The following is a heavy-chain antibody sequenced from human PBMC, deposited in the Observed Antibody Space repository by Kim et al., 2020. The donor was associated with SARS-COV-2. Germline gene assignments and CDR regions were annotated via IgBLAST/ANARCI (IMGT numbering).Heavy chain of an antibody. D-gene: IGHD4-4*01. V-gene: IGHV3-23*01. J-gene: IGHJ4*02. CDR2: ITGSGSHT. Sequence: GGSLRLSCAASGFIFSNYGMNWVRQAPGKGLEWVSAITGSGSHTWYEDSVKGRFTISRDNSKNTMYLQMTSLRAEDTALYYCAKEQGNSLPCYYWGQGIL. CDR3: AKEQGNSLPCYY. CDR1: GFIFSNYG.